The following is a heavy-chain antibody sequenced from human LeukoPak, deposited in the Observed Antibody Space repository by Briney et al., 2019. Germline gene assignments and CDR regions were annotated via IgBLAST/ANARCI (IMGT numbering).Heavy chain of an antibody. CDR2: ISGSGGGT. CDR3: ARVPYSGGYVGGAFDI. Sequence: GGSVRLSCAASGFTFSSHSMSWVRQPPGKGLEWVSGISGSGGGTYYADSVKGRFTISRDNSKNTLYLQVNSLRAEDTAVYYCARVPYSGGYVGGAFDIWGQGTMVTVSS. V-gene: IGHV3-23*01. J-gene: IGHJ3*02. CDR1: GFTFSSHS. D-gene: IGHD1-26*01.